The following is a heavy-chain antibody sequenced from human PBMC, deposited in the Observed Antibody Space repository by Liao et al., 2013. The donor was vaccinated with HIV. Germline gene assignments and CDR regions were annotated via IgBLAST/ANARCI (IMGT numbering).Heavy chain of an antibody. D-gene: IGHD2/OR15-2a*01. CDR2: IDESGST. V-gene: IGHV4-34*01. CDR3: ARGFPAGRLLDFDS. Sequence: QVQLRQWGAGLVKPSETLSVTCAVYGGSFSGYAWTWIRQAPGKGLEWIGEIDESGSTNYNPSLRSRVSMSVDTSKNQFSLKMSSVSAADTAVYYCARGFPAGRLLDFDSWGRGTPVTVSS. CDR1: GGSFSGYA. J-gene: IGHJ4*02.